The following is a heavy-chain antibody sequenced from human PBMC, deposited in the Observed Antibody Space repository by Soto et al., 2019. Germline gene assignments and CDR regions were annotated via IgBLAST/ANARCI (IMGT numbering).Heavy chain of an antibody. CDR1: GGSIGSYY. Sequence: SETLSLTCTVSGGSIGSYYWSWIRQPPGKGLEWIGYIYYSGSTNYNPSLKSRVTISVDTSKNQFSLKLSSVTAADTAVYYCARVSSHGVVISWGQGTLVTVSS. J-gene: IGHJ5*02. CDR2: IYYSGST. V-gene: IGHV4-59*01. D-gene: IGHD3-3*01. CDR3: ARVSSHGVVIS.